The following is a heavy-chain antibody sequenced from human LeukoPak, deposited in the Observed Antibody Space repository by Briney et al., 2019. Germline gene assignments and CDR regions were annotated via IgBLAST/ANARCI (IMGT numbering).Heavy chain of an antibody. J-gene: IGHJ4*02. CDR1: GYTFTSYD. CDR3: AREYGSSWYDY. V-gene: IGHV1-46*01. Sequence: ASVKVSCKASGYTFTSYDINWVRQATGQGLEWMGIINPSGGSTSYAQKFQGRVTMTRDTSTSTVYMELSSLRSEDTAVYYCAREYGSSWYDYWGQGTLVTVSS. CDR2: INPSGGST. D-gene: IGHD6-13*01.